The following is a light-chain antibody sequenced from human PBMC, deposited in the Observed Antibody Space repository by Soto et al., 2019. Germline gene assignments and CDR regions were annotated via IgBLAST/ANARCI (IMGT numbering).Light chain of an antibody. CDR2: DAS. CDR1: QFVTSGH. J-gene: IGKJ2*01. Sequence: EIVLTQSPGTLSVSSGEGATLSCRASQFVTSGHLAWYQQKPAQAPRLLIYDASTRATGIPDRFSGSGSGTDFSLTISRLEPEDFAVYYCQQYGTSFTFGQGTKLQIK. CDR3: QQYGTSFT. V-gene: IGKV3-20*01.